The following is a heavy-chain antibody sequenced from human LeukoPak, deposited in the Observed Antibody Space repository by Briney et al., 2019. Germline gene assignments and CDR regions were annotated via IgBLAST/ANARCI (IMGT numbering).Heavy chain of an antibody. CDR3: ARIVATDYYYYYYMDV. J-gene: IGHJ6*03. CDR1: GYTFTGYY. Sequence: ASVKVSCKASGYTFTGYYMHWVRQAPGQGLEWMGWISAYNGNTNYAQKLQGRVTMTTDTSTSTAYMELRSLRSDDTAVYYCARIVATDYYYYYYMDVWGKGTTVTVSS. CDR2: ISAYNGNT. V-gene: IGHV1-18*04. D-gene: IGHD5-12*01.